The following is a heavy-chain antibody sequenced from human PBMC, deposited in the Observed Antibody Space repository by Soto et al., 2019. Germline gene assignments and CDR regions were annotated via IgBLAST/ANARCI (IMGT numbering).Heavy chain of an antibody. D-gene: IGHD3-9*01. CDR2: ISGSGGST. J-gene: IGHJ5*02. V-gene: IGHV3-23*01. CDR3: AKMGTLRYFDGFSFDP. Sequence: GGSLRLSCAASGFTFSSYAMSWVRQAPGKGLEWVSAISGSGGSTYYADSVKGRFTISRDNSKNTLYLQMNSLRAEDTAVYYCAKMGTLRYFDGFSFDPWGKGTLVTVPS. CDR1: GFTFSSYA.